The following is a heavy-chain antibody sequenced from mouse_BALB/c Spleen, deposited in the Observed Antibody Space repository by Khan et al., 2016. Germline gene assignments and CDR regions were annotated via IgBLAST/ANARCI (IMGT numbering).Heavy chain of an antibody. CDR3: SWEEITTAFAY. J-gene: IGHJ3*01. V-gene: IGHV3-1*02. Sequence: EVQLQESGPDLVKPSQSLSLTCTVTGYSITSGYSWHWIRQFPGNKLEWMGYINYSGSTNYNPSLKSRISITRDTSKNQFFRQLNSVTTEDTATYYCSWEEITTAFAYWGQGTLVTVSA. D-gene: IGHD2-4*01. CDR1: GYSITSGYS. CDR2: INYSGST.